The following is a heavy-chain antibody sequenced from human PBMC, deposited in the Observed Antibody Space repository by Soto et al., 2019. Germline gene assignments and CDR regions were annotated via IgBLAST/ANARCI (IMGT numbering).Heavy chain of an antibody. CDR3: ARNGTLTGYSYGMDV. CDR1: GGTFSSYT. CDR2: IIPIFDTA. Sequence: QVQLVQSGAEVKKPGSSVKVSCKASGGTFSSYTINWVRQAPGQGLEWMGGIIPIFDTANYAQKFQGRVTITADESTSTSYMEVSSLRSEDTAVYYCARNGTLTGYSYGMDVWGQGTPVTVSS. V-gene: IGHV1-69*01. J-gene: IGHJ6*02. D-gene: IGHD1-1*01.